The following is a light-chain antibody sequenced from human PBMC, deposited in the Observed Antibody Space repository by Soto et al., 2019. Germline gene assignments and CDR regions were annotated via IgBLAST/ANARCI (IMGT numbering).Light chain of an antibody. CDR3: QNYDSSPPYT. J-gene: IGKJ2*01. CDR1: RSFASRH. CDR2: AAS. Sequence: ETVLTESPVPLSLSPAETATLSCSASRSFASRHLGWYQQKPGQAPTLLIYAASTRATGIPDRFSGSGSATDFTLPISRPEPEDSAVYCCQNYDSSPPYTFGQGTKGDIK. V-gene: IGKV3-20*01.